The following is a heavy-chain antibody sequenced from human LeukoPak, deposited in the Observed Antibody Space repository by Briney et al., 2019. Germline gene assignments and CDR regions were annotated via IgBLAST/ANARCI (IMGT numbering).Heavy chain of an antibody. CDR2: ISSDGGST. J-gene: IGHJ4*02. V-gene: IGHV3-23*01. CDR3: AKEDNTIFGVVIIGY. CDR1: GFTFSRYD. Sequence: GGSLRLSCAASGFTFSRYDMSWVHQAPGKGLEWVSAISSDGGSTHYADSVKGRFTISRDNSKNTLYLQMNSLRAEDTAAYYCAKEDNTIFGVVIIGYWGQGTLVTVSS. D-gene: IGHD3-3*01.